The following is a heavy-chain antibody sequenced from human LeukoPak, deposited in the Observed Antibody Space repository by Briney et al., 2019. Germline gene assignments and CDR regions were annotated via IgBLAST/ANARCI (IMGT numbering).Heavy chain of an antibody. J-gene: IGHJ4*02. V-gene: IGHV3-23*01. CDR2: ITGSGGNS. D-gene: IGHD3-10*01. CDR1: GFIFSNYA. CDR3: ANCPYYYRDY. Sequence: GGSLRLSCKASGFIFSNYAMSWVRQAPGKGLQWVSIITGSGGNSYYTDSVKGRFTLSRDNSKNTLFLQMNSLRAEDTAVYYCANCPYYYRDYWGQGTLVTVSS.